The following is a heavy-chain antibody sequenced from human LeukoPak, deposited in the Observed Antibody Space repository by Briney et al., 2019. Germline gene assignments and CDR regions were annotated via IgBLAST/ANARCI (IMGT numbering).Heavy chain of an antibody. Sequence: GGSLRLSCAVSGFTFSSYAMSWVRQAPGKGLEWVSAISGSGGSTYYADSVKGRFTISRDNSKNTLYLQMNSLRAEDTAVYYCARDIVVVPAAGVDAFDIWGQGTMVTVSS. CDR1: GFTFSSYA. CDR3: ARDIVVVPAAGVDAFDI. CDR2: ISGSGGST. V-gene: IGHV3-23*01. D-gene: IGHD2-2*01. J-gene: IGHJ3*02.